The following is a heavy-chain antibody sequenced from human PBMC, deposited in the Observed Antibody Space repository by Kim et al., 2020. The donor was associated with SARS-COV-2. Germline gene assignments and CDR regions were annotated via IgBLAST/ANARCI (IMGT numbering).Heavy chain of an antibody. J-gene: IGHJ6*02. CDR1: GYTFTGYY. V-gene: IGHV1-2*06. CDR2: LNPNSGGT. Sequence: ASVKVSCKASGYTFTGYYMHWVRQAPGQGLEWMGRLNPNSGGTNYAQKFKGRVTMTRDTSISTAYMELSRLRSDDTAVYYCARGGDPIYYYYGMDVWGQGTTVTVSS. D-gene: IGHD2-21*02. CDR3: ARGGDPIYYYYGMDV.